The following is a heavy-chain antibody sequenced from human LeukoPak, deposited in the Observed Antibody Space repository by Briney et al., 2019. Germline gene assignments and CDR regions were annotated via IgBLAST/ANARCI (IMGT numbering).Heavy chain of an antibody. CDR3: ARDGGRGGSTSLDYMDV. D-gene: IGHD2-2*01. CDR2: INHSGST. Sequence: AETLSLTCAVDGASFSGYYWSWVRQHPGKGLEWLGEINHSGSTNYNTSLKSGATISVDTSKNQFTLKRRSVTAADTAVYYCARDGGRGGSTSLDYMDVWGKGTTVTVSS. CDR1: GASFSGYY. J-gene: IGHJ6*03. V-gene: IGHV4-34*01.